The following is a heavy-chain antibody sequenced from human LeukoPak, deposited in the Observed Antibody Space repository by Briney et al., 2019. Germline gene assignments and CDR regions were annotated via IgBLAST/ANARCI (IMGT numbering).Heavy chain of an antibody. CDR3: VPVAAPHGAFDI. CDR2: IGSSGSII. D-gene: IGHD6-19*01. Sequence: GGSLRLSCAASGFTFSDYYMTWIRQAPGKGLEWVSYIGSSGSIIYYADSVKGRFTISRDNSKNTLYLQMNSLRAEDTAVYYCVPVAAPHGAFDIWGQGTMVTVSS. V-gene: IGHV3-11*04. CDR1: GFTFSDYY. J-gene: IGHJ3*02.